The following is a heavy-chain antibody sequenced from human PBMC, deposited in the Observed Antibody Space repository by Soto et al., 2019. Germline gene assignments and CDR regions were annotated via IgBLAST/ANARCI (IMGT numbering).Heavy chain of an antibody. CDR3: ARDFPYCSGGSCDPAFDY. CDR1: GGTFSNHI. V-gene: IGHV1-8*01. CDR2: MNPNSGNT. J-gene: IGHJ4*02. D-gene: IGHD2-15*01. Sequence: ASVKVSCKASGGTFSNHIINWVRQATGQGLEWMGWMNPNSGNTGYAQKFQGRVTMTRNTSKSTAYMELSTLRSEDTAVYYCARDFPYCSGGSCDPAFDYWGQGTLVTVS.